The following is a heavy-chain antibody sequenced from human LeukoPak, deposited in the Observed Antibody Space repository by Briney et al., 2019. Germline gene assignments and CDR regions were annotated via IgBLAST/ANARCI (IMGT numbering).Heavy chain of an antibody. D-gene: IGHD4-17*01. Sequence: GGSLRLSCAASGFTFSGYWMSWVRQAPGKGLEWVANINKDGSERYNVDSVKGRFTISRDNANKSLYLQMNSLRAEDTSVYYCARESRGRSKIDYWGQGTLVTVSS. CDR2: INKDGSER. J-gene: IGHJ4*02. V-gene: IGHV3-7*01. CDR3: ARESRGRSKIDY. CDR1: GFTFSGYW.